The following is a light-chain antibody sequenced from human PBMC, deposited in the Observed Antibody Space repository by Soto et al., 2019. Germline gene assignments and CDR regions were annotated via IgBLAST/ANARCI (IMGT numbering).Light chain of an antibody. J-gene: IGLJ1*01. Sequence: QSALTQPASVSGSPGQSITISCTGTSSDVGGYNYVSWYQQHPAKAPKVMIYDVSNRPSGVSNRFSGSKSGNTASLTISGLQAEDEADYYCCSYTSSRTYVFGTGTKVTVL. V-gene: IGLV2-14*03. CDR3: CSYTSSRTYV. CDR2: DVS. CDR1: SSDVGGYNY.